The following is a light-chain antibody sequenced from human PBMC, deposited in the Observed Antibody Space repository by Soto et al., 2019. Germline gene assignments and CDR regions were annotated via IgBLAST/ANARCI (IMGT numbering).Light chain of an antibody. CDR3: QQRSTWPT. J-gene: IGKJ3*01. CDR1: QSVDTY. Sequence: EIVFTQSPGTLSLSPGERATLSCRASQSVDTYLAWYQQKPGQAPRLLIYDAYNRATGIPARFSGSGSGTDFTLTISXLEPEDFAVYYCQQRSTWPTFGPGTKVDIK. CDR2: DAY. V-gene: IGKV3-11*01.